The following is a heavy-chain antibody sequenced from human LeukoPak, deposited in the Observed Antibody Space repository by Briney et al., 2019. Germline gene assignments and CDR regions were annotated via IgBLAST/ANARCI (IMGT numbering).Heavy chain of an antibody. Sequence: GASVKVSCKASGYTFTSYGISWVRQVPGQGLEWMGWIGAYNGNTNYAQKLQGRVTMTTDTSTSTAYMELRSLRSDDTAVYYCARAGYCSSTSCYIPFDYWGQGTLVTVSS. J-gene: IGHJ4*02. D-gene: IGHD2-2*02. CDR2: IGAYNGNT. CDR1: GYTFTSYG. CDR3: ARAGYCSSTSCYIPFDY. V-gene: IGHV1-18*01.